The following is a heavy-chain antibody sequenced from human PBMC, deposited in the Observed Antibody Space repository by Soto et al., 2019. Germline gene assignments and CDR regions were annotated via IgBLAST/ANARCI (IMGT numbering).Heavy chain of an antibody. CDR3: ARVGPPSDY. Sequence: QVQLVESGGGLVKPGGSLRLSCAASGFTFSDYYMSWIRQAPGKGLEWVSHISSRGSTIYHADSVKGRCTISRDNAKNSMELQMNTPRAEDAAVYFCARVGPPSDYWGQGTLVTVSS. V-gene: IGHV3-11*01. CDR1: GFTFSDYY. J-gene: IGHJ4*02. CDR2: ISSRGSTI.